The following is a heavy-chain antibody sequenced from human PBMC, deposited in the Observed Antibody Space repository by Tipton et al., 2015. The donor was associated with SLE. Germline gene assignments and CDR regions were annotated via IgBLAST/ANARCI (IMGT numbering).Heavy chain of an antibody. V-gene: IGHV4-59*01. CDR1: GGSISSYY. J-gene: IGHJ4*02. Sequence: TLFLTCTVSGGSISSYYWSWIRQPPGKGLEWIGYIYYSGSTNYNPSLKSRVTISVDTSKNQFSLKLSSVTAADTAVYYCARGSLRLGELSLAYWGQGTLVTVSS. CDR3: ARGSLRLGELSLAY. D-gene: IGHD3-16*02. CDR2: IYYSGST.